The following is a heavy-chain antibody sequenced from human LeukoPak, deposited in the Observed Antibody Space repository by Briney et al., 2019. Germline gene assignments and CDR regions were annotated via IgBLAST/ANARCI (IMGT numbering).Heavy chain of an antibody. CDR1: GGSISSHY. Sequence: SETLSLTCTVSGGSISSHYWSWIRQPPGKGLEWIGYIYYSGSTNYNPSLKSRVTISVDTSKNQFSLKLSSVTAADTAVYYCARENVVPAAIGYYYYYYMDVWGKGTTVTVSS. V-gene: IGHV4-59*11. CDR3: ARENVVPAAIGYYYYYYMDV. CDR2: IYYSGST. D-gene: IGHD2-2*02. J-gene: IGHJ6*03.